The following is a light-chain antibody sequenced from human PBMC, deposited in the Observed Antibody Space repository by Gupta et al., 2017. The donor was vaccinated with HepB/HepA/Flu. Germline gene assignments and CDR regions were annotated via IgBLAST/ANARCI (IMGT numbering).Light chain of an antibody. CDR2: GAS. CDR1: QSVSSSY. J-gene: IGKJ1*01. Sequence: DIVLTQSPGTLSLSPGERATLSCRASQSVSSSYLAWYQQKPGQAPRLLIYGASSRAADIPDRFSGSGSGTDFTLTISRLEPEDFAVYYCQQYGSSPRTFGQGTKVEIK. CDR3: QQYGSSPRT. V-gene: IGKV3-20*01.